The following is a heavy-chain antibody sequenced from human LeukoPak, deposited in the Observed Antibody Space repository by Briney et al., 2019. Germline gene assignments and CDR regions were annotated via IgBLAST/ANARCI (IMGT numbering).Heavy chain of an antibody. J-gene: IGHJ4*02. Sequence: VASVKVSCKASGYTFTGYHMHWVRQAPGQGLEWMGWINPNSGGTNYAQKFQGRVTMTRDTSISTAYMELSRLRSDDTAVYYCAVLGYCSSTSCKQSGGSGPQQPDLDYWGQGTLVTVSS. CDR3: AVLGYCSSTSCKQSGGSGPQQPDLDY. CDR2: INPNSGGT. D-gene: IGHD2-2*01. CDR1: GYTFTGYH. V-gene: IGHV1-2*02.